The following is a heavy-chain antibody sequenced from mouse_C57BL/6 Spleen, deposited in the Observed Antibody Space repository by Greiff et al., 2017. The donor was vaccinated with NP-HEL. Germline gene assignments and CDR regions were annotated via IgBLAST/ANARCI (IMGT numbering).Heavy chain of an antibody. V-gene: IGHV5-4*01. CDR1: GFTFSSYA. Sequence: DVKLVESGGGLVKPGGSLKLSCAASGFTFSSYAMSWVRQTPEKRLEWVATISDGGSYTYYPDNVKGRFTISRDNAKNNLYLQMSHLKSEDTAMYYCARDRGGHYDVENFDVWGTGTTVTVSS. J-gene: IGHJ1*03. CDR2: ISDGGSYT. D-gene: IGHD2-4*01. CDR3: ARDRGGHYDVENFDV.